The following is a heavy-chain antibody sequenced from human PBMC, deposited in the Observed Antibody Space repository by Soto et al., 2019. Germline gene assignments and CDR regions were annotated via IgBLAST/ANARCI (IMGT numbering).Heavy chain of an antibody. CDR2: ISAYNGNT. J-gene: IGHJ4*02. CDR1: GYTFTSYG. D-gene: IGHD3-10*01. Sequence: QVQLVQSGAEVKKPGASVKVSCKASGYTFTSYGISWVRQAPGQGLEWMGWISAYNGNTNYAQKLQGRVTMTTDTSTSTANMELRSLRSDDTAVYYCARVERITMVRGELSEYWGQGTLVTVSS. V-gene: IGHV1-18*01. CDR3: ARVERITMVRGELSEY.